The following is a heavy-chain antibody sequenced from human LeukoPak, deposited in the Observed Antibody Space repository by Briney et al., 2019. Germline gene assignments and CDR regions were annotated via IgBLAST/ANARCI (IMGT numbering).Heavy chain of an antibody. V-gene: IGHV3-23*01. D-gene: IGHD1-26*01. CDR3: AKKLLGMGARSDAFDV. CDR1: GFTFSSYA. Sequence: GGSLRLSCAASGFTFSSYAMSWVRQAPGKGLEWVSAISGSGGSTYYADSVKGRFSISRDNSKNTLYLLMNSLRAEDTAVYYCAKKLLGMGARSDAFDVWGQGTMVTVSS. J-gene: IGHJ3*01. CDR2: ISGSGGST.